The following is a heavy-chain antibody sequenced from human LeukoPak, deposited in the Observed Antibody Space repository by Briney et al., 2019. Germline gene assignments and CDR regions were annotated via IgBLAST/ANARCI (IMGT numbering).Heavy chain of an antibody. CDR3: ARGSQCSGGSCYNTYDN. CDR1: GFTSNSYW. D-gene: IGHD2-15*01. Sequence: AGGSLRLSCAASGFTSNSYWMSWVRQAPGKGLEWVANIKQDGSEQYYVDSVKGRFTISRDNAKNSLYLQMNSLRAGDTAVYYCARGSQCSGGSCYNTYDNWGQGTLVTVSS. CDR2: IKQDGSEQ. J-gene: IGHJ4*02. V-gene: IGHV3-7*01.